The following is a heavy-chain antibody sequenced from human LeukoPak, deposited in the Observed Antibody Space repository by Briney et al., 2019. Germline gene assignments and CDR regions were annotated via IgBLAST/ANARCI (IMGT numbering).Heavy chain of an antibody. CDR1: GFTFSSYS. J-gene: IGHJ4*02. CDR3: ARKSYAPGSLSFSDY. Sequence: GGSLRLSCAASGFTFSSYSMNWVRQAPGKGLEWVSYISSSSSTIYYADSVKGRFTVSRDNSKNTLYLQMNSLRAEDTAVYYCARKSYAPGSLSFSDYWGQGTLVTVSS. CDR2: ISSSSSTI. D-gene: IGHD3-10*01. V-gene: IGHV3-48*01.